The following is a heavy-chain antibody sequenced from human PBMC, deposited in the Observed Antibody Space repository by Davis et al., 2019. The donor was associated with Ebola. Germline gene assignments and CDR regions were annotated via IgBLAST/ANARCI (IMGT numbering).Heavy chain of an antibody. CDR1: GFSFSNAW. V-gene: IGHV3-15*07. CDR3: ATDEGGSRY. D-gene: IGHD1-26*01. Sequence: GESLKISCGASGFSFSNAWMNWVRLVPGKGLEWVGRIKTKTDEGILDYAEPVKGRFTMSRDDARNTMSLHMSSLKTEDTGVYYCATDEGGSRYWGQGTLVTVSS. J-gene: IGHJ4*02. CDR2: IKTKTDEGIL.